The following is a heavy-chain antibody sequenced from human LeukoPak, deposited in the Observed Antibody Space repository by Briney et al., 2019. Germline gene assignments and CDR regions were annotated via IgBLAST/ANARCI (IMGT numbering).Heavy chain of an antibody. J-gene: IGHJ4*02. CDR2: INSDGSTT. CDR3: ARAFGSRSQVINYFDF. V-gene: IGHV3-74*01. CDR1: GFTFITYW. D-gene: IGHD3-10*01. Sequence: HSGGSLRLSCAASGFTFITYWMHWVRQAPGKGLVWVSSINSDGSTTTYADSVKGRFTISRDNAKNMVYLQMNSLRAEDTAVYYCARAFGSRSQVINYFDFWGQGTLVTVSS.